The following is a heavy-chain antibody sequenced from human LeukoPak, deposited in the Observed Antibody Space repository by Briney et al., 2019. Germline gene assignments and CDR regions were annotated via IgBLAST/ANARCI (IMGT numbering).Heavy chain of an antibody. CDR3: AASFYDYVWGSYRPFDY. CDR1: GGTFSSYA. Sequence: ASVKVSCKASGGTFSSYAISWVRQAPGQGLEWMGRIIPILGIANYAQKFQGRVTITADKSTSTAYMELSSLRSEDTAVYYCAASFYDYVWGSYRPFDYWGQGTLVTVSS. V-gene: IGHV1-69*04. J-gene: IGHJ4*02. D-gene: IGHD3-16*02. CDR2: IIPILGIA.